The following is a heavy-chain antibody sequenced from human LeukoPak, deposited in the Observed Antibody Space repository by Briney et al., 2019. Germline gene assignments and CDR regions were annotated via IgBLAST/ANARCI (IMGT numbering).Heavy chain of an antibody. J-gene: IGHJ4*02. Sequence: GGSLRLSCAASGFTFSSYSMNWVRQARGKGLEWVSSISSSSSYIYYADSVKGRFTISRDNAKNSLYLQMNSLRAEDTAVYYCARDLRYSSSWYPEFNDYWGQGTLVTVSS. D-gene: IGHD6-13*01. CDR3: ARDLRYSSSWYPEFNDY. CDR2: ISSSSSYI. CDR1: GFTFSSYS. V-gene: IGHV3-21*01.